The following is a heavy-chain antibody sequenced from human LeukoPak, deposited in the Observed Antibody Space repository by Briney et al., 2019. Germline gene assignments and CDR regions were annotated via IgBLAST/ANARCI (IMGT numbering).Heavy chain of an antibody. CDR3: AREIAARVQGGYYYYYMDV. CDR1: GFTFSTYW. D-gene: IGHD6-6*01. CDR2: IKPDGSEK. V-gene: IGHV3-7*01. J-gene: IGHJ6*03. Sequence: GGSLRLSCAASGFTFSTYWMGWVRQAPGKGLEWVAKIKPDGSEKDHVDSVKGRFTISRDNAKNSLYLQMNSLRAEDTAVYYCAREIAARVQGGYYYYYMDVWGKGTTVTVSS.